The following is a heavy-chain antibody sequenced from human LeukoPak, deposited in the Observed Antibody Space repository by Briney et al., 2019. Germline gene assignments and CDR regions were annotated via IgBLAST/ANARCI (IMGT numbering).Heavy chain of an antibody. CDR2: IYSSGST. D-gene: IGHD6-19*01. Sequence: SETLTLTCSVSGGSIMGHYWSWIRQSAGKGLEWIGRIYSSGSTTYNPSLKSRATISLGNSENQFSLTLNSVTAADTAIYYCVRSEAVQTPTPPDLLYWHFDVWGRGTLVTVSS. CDR3: VRSEAVQTPTPPDLLYWHFDV. V-gene: IGHV4-4*07. CDR1: GGSIMGHY. J-gene: IGHJ2*01.